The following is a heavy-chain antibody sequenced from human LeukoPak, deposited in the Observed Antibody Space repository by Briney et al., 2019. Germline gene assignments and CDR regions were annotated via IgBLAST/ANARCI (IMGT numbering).Heavy chain of an antibody. D-gene: IGHD4-23*01. CDR3: ARDRGGLDP. CDR2: MLPIFGTA. CDR1: GGTFGSYV. J-gene: IGHJ5*02. V-gene: IGHV1-69*01. Sequence: GSSVKVSCKTSGGTFGSYVISWVRQAPGQGLDWMGGMLPIFGTADYAQKFQGRVTITADESTNTTYMELKSLTSEDTAVYYCARDRGGLDPWGQGTLVTVSS.